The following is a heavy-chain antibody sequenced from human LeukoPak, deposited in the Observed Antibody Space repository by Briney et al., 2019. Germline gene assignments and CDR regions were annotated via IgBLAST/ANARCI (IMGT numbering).Heavy chain of an antibody. Sequence: GGSLRLSCAASGFTFSAYYMSWVRQAPGTGLEGVANIKQDGSEKYYVDSVKGRFTISRDNAKNSLYLQMNSLRAEDTAVYYCVLWFGEFYYYMDVWGKGTTVTVSS. D-gene: IGHD3-10*01. V-gene: IGHV3-7*01. J-gene: IGHJ6*03. CDR2: IKQDGSEK. CDR1: GFTFSAYY. CDR3: VLWFGEFYYYMDV.